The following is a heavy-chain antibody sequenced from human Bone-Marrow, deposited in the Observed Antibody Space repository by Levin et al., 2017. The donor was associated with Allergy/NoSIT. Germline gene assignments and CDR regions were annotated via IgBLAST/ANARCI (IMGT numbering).Heavy chain of an antibody. Sequence: GGSLRLSCAASGFTFSTYGMHWVRQAPGKGLEWVAVIWFDGSNKYYADSVKGRFTISRDNSNNTLSLQMNSLRAEDTAVYYCVREAETTVKGDWFDPWGQGTLVTVSS. D-gene: IGHD1-1*01. CDR1: GFTFSTYG. CDR3: VREAETTVKGDWFDP. CDR2: IWFDGSNK. V-gene: IGHV3-33*01. J-gene: IGHJ5*02.